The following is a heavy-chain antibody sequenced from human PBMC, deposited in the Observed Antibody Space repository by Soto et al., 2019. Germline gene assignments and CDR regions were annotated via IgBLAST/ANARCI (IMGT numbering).Heavy chain of an antibody. CDR1: GYTFTSYG. Sequence: RASVKVSCKASGYTFTSYGISWVRQAPGQGLEWMGWISAYNGNTNYAQKLQGRVTMTTDTSTSTAYMELRSLRSDDTAMYYCARGYYGPAPVDNCFDPWGQGTLVTVSS. CDR2: ISAYNGNT. CDR3: ARGYYGPAPVDNCFDP. V-gene: IGHV1-18*01. J-gene: IGHJ5*02. D-gene: IGHD3-10*01.